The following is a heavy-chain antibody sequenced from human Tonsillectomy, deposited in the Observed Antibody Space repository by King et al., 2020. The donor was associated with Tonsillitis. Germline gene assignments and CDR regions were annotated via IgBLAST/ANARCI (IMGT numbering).Heavy chain of an antibody. D-gene: IGHD4-23*01. CDR3: ARAPRYGGNAGYFDY. J-gene: IGHJ4*02. Sequence: VQLVESGGGVVQPGRSLRLSYAASGFTFSSYAMHWVRQAPGKGLEWVAAISYDGNNEYYADSVKGRFTISRDNSKNTLYLQMNSLIPEDTAVYYCARAPRYGGNAGYFDYWGQGTLVTVSS. V-gene: IGHV3-30-3*01. CDR1: GFTFSSYA. CDR2: ISYDGNNE.